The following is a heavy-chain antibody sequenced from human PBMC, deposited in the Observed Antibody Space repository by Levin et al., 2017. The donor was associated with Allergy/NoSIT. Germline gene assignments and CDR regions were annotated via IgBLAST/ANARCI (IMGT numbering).Heavy chain of an antibody. CDR3: AREGYYYDSSGSYLDY. D-gene: IGHD3-22*01. Sequence: SQTLSLTCAISGDSVSSTSAAWNWIRQSPSRGLEWLGRTYYRSKWYNDYAVSVKSRITVNPDTSKNQFSLQVNSVSPEDTAVYYCAREGYYYDSSGSYLDYWGQGTLVTVSS. CDR1: GDSVSSTSAA. V-gene: IGHV6-1*01. CDR2: TYYRSKWYN. J-gene: IGHJ4*02.